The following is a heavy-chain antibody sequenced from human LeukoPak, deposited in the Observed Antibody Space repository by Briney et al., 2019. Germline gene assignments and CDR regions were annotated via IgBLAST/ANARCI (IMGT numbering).Heavy chain of an antibody. CDR3: ARPITGAGTDLGY. CDR1: GYTFTSFF. J-gene: IGHJ4*02. V-gene: IGHV5-51*01. D-gene: IGHD6-13*01. CDR2: IYTGDSDT. Sequence: GESLKISCKASGYTFTSFFIGWVRQRPGQGLEWMGIIYTGDSDTRYSPSFQGQVTISVDKSISTAYLQWRSLKASDTAIYYCARPITGAGTDLGYWGQGTLVTVSS.